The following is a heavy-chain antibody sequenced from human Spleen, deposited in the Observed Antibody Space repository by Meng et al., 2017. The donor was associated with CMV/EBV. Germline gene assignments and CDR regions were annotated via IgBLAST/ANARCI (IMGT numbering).Heavy chain of an antibody. J-gene: IGHJ5*01. CDR1: PGGVA. Sequence: PGGVAFVCIRPPPGEALEWLALIYWIDDKRYSPSLTSRLTITKTTSKNPVVLTMTNLDPVVTATYSCAHSVGATGGGSYLVSFDSWGQGTLVTVSS. CDR3: AHSVGATGGGSYLVSFDS. D-gene: IGHD1-26*01. CDR2: IYWIDDK. V-gene: IGHV2-5*01.